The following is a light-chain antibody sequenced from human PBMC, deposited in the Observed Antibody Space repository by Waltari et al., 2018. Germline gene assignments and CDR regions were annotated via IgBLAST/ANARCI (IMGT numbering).Light chain of an antibody. CDR1: QNIDNF. CDR3: QQSYSLFALT. J-gene: IGKJ4*01. CDR2: ATS. V-gene: IGKV1-39*01. Sequence: DIQMTQSPSSLSASVGDRVTITCRASQNIDNFLNWFQQKPGKAPKLLIYATSNLQTGVPSRFSGSVSGTDFALTISSLQPEDFATYYCQQSYSLFALTFGGGTKVEI.